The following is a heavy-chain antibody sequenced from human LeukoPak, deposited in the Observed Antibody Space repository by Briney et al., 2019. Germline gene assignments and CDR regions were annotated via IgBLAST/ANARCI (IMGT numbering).Heavy chain of an antibody. Sequence: PGGSLRLSCAASGFTFSSYSMNWVRQAPGKGLEWVSYISSSSYIIYYADSVKGRFTISRDNAKNSLYLQMNSLRDEDTAVYYCAIDRGRGAAAGHLDYWGQGTLVTVSS. CDR2: ISSSSYII. CDR1: GFTFSSYS. D-gene: IGHD6-13*01. V-gene: IGHV3-48*02. CDR3: AIDRGRGAAAGHLDY. J-gene: IGHJ4*02.